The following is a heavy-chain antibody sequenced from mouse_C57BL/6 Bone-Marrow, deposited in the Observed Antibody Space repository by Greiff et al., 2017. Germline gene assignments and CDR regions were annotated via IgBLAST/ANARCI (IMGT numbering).Heavy chain of an antibody. V-gene: IGHV1-64*01. CDR1: GYTFTSYW. J-gene: IGHJ3*01. CDR2: IHPNSGST. CDR3: AVLFCAY. Sequence: VQRVESGAELVKPGASVKLSCKASGYTFTSYWMHWVKQRPGQGLEWIGMIHPNSGSTNYNEKFKSKATLTVDKSSSTAYMQLSSLTSEDSAVYYCAVLFCAYWGQGTLVTVSA. D-gene: IGHD1-1*01.